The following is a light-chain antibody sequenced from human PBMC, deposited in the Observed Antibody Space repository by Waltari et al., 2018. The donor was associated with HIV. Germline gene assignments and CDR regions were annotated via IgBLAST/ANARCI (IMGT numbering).Light chain of an antibody. CDR2: RND. CDR1: SSNIGRND. J-gene: IGLJ2*01. V-gene: IGLV1-47*01. Sequence: TPGQKVTISCSGSSSNIGRNDVFWYQQVPGAAPKLLMYRNDQRASGVPDRFSGSKSGTSASLAISGLRSEDEADYSCATWDDNLSGVLFGGGTKLDVL. CDR3: ATWDDNLSGVL.